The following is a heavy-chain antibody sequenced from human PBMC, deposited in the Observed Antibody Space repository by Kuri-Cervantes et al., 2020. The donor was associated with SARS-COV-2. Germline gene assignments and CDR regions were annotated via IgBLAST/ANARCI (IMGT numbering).Heavy chain of an antibody. V-gene: IGHV3-66*01. CDR2: IYSGGDT. D-gene: IGHD3-3*01. CDR1: GFTVRSNY. J-gene: IGHJ4*02. Sequence: GESLKISCAASGFTVRSNYMTWVRKGPGKGLEWVSIIYSGGDTYYPGSVKGRFTISRENAKNSLYLQMNSLRAGDTAVYYCARGHGGDFWSGYTYYFDYWGQGTLVTVSS. CDR3: ARGHGGDFWSGYTYYFDY.